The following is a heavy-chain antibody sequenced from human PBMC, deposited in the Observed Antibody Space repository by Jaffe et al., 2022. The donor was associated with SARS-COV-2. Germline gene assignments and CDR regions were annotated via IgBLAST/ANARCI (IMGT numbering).Heavy chain of an antibody. CDR3: ARGAAAGPSGMDV. Sequence: QVQLQESGPGLVKPSQTLSLTCTVSGGSISSGSYYWSWIRQPAGKGLEWIGRIYTSGSTNYNPSLKSRVTISVDTSKNQFSLKLSSVTAADTAVYYCARGAAAGPSGMDVWGQGTTVTVSS. CDR1: GGSISSGSYY. V-gene: IGHV4-61*02. D-gene: IGHD6-13*01. J-gene: IGHJ6*02. CDR2: IYTSGST.